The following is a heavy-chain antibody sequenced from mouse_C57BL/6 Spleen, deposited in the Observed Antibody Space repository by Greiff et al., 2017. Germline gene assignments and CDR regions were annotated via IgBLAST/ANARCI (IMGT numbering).Heavy chain of an antibody. CDR1: GFTFSSYA. V-gene: IGHV5-9-1*02. CDR3: TKVYDYDRYWYFDV. Sequence: DVMLVESGEGLVKPGGSLKLSCAASGFTFSSYAMSWVRQTPEKRLEWVAYISSGGDYIYYADTVKGRFTISRDNARNTLYLQMSSLKSEDTAMYYCTKVYDYDRYWYFDVGGTGTTVTVSS. CDR2: ISSGGDYI. D-gene: IGHD2-4*01. J-gene: IGHJ1*03.